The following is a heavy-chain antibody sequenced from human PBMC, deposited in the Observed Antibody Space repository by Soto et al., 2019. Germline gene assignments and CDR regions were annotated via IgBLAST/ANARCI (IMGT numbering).Heavy chain of an antibody. V-gene: IGHV1-18*01. CDR3: ARHGNGDAY. CDR1: GYTFTSYG. D-gene: IGHD2-8*01. J-gene: IGHJ4*02. CDR2: IRSYNNST. Sequence: GASVKVSCKASGYTFTSYGVNWVRQAPGQGLEWMGWIRSYNNSTNYAQKLQGRVTMTTDTSTNTAYMELRSLRSDDTAVYYCARHGNGDAYWGQGTLVTVSS.